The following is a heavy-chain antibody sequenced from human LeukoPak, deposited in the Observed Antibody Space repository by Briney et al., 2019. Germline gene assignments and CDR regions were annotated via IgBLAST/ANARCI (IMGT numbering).Heavy chain of an antibody. CDR1: GFTFSSYE. Sequence: GGSLRLSCAASGFTFSSYEMNWVRQAPGKGLEWVSYISGRGSTIYYADSVKGRFTISSNNAKNSLYLQINSLRAEDTAVYYCAREGTTVVTQEYDAFDIWGQGTMVTVSS. J-gene: IGHJ3*02. V-gene: IGHV3-48*03. CDR2: ISGRGSTI. D-gene: IGHD4-23*01. CDR3: AREGTTVVTQEYDAFDI.